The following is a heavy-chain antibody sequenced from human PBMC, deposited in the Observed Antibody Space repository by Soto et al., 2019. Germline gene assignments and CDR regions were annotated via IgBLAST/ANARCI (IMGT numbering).Heavy chain of an antibody. CDR1: GGPMNNYY. Sequence: QVQLQESGPGLVKPSETLSLTCTISGGPMNNYYCSWFRQPRGQGLEWIGYMGYNGFTRYNPSLRSPVAISLDTAKNLFSLNLSSVTAADTALYYCARQGFGELHGLVDVWGQGITVTVSS. V-gene: IGHV4-59*08. D-gene: IGHD3-10*01. CDR3: ARQGFGELHGLVDV. J-gene: IGHJ6*02. CDR2: MGYNGFT.